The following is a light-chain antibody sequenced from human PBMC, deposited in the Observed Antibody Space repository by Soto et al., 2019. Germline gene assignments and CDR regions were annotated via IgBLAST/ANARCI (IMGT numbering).Light chain of an antibody. V-gene: IGKV1-5*01. CDR2: DAS. J-gene: IGKJ1*01. CDR1: QSISSW. Sequence: PLTQSPSFLSASVGDRVTITCRASQSISSWLAWYQQKPGKAPKLLIFDASSLEGGVPSRFSGSGSGTEFALTISSLQPDDSATYYCQEYNGYSTFGQGTKV. CDR3: QEYNGYST.